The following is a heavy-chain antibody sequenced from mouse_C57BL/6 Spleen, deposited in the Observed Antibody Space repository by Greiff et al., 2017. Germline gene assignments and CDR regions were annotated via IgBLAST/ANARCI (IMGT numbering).Heavy chain of an antibody. V-gene: IGHV1-59*01. J-gene: IGHJ2*01. Sequence: VQLQQPGAELVRPGTSVKLSCKASGYTFTSYWMHWVKQRPGQGLEWIGVIDPSDSYTNYNQKFKGKATLTVDTSSSTAYMQLSSLTSEDSAVYYCARGSSGFDYWGQGTTLTVSS. CDR1: GYTFTSYW. CDR2: IDPSDSYT. D-gene: IGHD3-2*02. CDR3: ARGSSGFDY.